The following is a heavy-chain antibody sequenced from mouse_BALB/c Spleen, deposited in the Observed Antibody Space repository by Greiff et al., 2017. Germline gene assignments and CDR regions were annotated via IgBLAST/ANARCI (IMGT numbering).Heavy chain of an antibody. D-gene: IGHD1-2*01. CDR2: IRNKANGYTT. V-gene: IGHV7-3*02. CDR1: GFTFTDYY. Sequence: EVQLVESGGGLVQPGGSLRLSCATSGFTFTDYYMSWVRQPPGKALEWLGFIRNKANGYTTEYSASVKGRFTISRDNSQSILYLQMNTLRAEDSATYYCARAIHYYGYLFDYWGQGTTLTVSS. J-gene: IGHJ2*01. CDR3: ARAIHYYGYLFDY.